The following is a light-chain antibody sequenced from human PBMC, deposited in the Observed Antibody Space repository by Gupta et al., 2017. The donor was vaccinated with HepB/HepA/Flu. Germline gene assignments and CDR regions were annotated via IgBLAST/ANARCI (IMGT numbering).Light chain of an antibody. V-gene: IGLV2-11*01. CDR2: DVT. CDR1: SSDVGAYKY. Sequence: SALTQPRSVPGSPVPSVTISCTEPSSDVGAYKYVSWYQHHAGKAPKLMIYDVTKRTSGVPGRFSGSKSGNTASLTISGRKEEEEADYYDCVDRSSDVYVFGSGTKVTVL. J-gene: IGLJ1*01. CDR3: CVDRSSDVYV.